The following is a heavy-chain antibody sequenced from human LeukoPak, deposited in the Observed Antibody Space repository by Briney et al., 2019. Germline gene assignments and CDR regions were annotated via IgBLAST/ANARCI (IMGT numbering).Heavy chain of an antibody. CDR3: AKGPRSSWSLNWFDP. D-gene: IGHD6-13*01. J-gene: IGHJ5*02. Sequence: GGSLRLYCAASGFTFDDYGMSWVRQAPGKGLEWVSGINWNGGSTGYADSVKGRFTISRDNAKNSLYLQMNSLRAEDTAVYYCAKGPRSSWSLNWFDPWGQGTLVTVSS. CDR2: INWNGGST. CDR1: GFTFDDYG. V-gene: IGHV3-20*04.